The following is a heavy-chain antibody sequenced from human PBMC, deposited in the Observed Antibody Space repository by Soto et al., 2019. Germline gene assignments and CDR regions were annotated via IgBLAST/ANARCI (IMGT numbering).Heavy chain of an antibody. V-gene: IGHV4-39*01. CDR1: GGSISSSSYY. CDR2: IYYSGST. CDR3: AVVPAAMGTHVLDY. D-gene: IGHD2-2*01. Sequence: QLQLQESGPGLVKPSETLSLTCTVSGGSISSSSYYWGWIRQPPGKGLEWIGSIYYSGSTYYNPSLKSRVTISVDTSKNQFSLKLSSVTAADTAVYYCAVVPAAMGTHVLDYWGQGTLVTVSS. J-gene: IGHJ4*02.